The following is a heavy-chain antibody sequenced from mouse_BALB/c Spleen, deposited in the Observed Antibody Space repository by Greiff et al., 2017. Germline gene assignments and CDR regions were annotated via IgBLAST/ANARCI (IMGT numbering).Heavy chain of an antibody. J-gene: IGHJ3*01. CDR3: NAYYGYLAWFAY. CDR1: GFNIKDYY. CDR2: IDPENGDT. D-gene: IGHD1-2*01. Sequence: EVQLQQSGAELVRSGASVKLSCTASGFNIKDYYMHWVKQRPEQGLEWIGWIDPENGDTEYAPKFQGKATMTADTSSNTAYLQLSSLTSEDTAVYYCNAYYGYLAWFAYWGQGTLVTVSA. V-gene: IGHV14-4*02.